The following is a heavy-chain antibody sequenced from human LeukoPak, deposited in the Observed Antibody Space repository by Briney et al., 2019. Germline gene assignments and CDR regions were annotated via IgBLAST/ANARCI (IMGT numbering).Heavy chain of an antibody. J-gene: IGHJ3*02. V-gene: IGHV3-30*02. CDR2: IRYDGSNK. CDR3: AKDRPFLGTVTTGRGAFDI. D-gene: IGHD4-11*01. CDR1: GFRFTDYG. Sequence: PGGSLRLSCAASGFRFTDYGMHWVRQAPGKGLEWVAFIRYDGSNKYYADSVRGRFTISRDNSKNTLYLQMNSLRAEDTAVYYCAKDRPFLGTVTTGRGAFDIWGQGTMVTVSS.